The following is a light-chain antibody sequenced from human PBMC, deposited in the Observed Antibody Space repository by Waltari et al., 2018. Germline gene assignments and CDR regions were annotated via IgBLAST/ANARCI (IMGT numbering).Light chain of an antibody. CDR2: DNN. CDR1: SSTIGHNY. Sequence: QSVLTQPPSVSAAPGPKVTISCSGSSSTIGHNYVSCYQQFPGTAPKLLIYDNNERPSGIPDRVSGSKSGTSATLGITGLQTGDEADYYCGTWDSSLTAGVFGGGTKLTVL. V-gene: IGLV1-51*01. J-gene: IGLJ2*01. CDR3: GTWDSSLTAGV.